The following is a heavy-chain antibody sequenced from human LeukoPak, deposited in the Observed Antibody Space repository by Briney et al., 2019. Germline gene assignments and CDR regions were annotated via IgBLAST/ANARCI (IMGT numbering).Heavy chain of an antibody. V-gene: IGHV3-7*01. CDR3: ARFAFSGYYDYYFDY. CDR1: GFTFSSYW. D-gene: IGHD3-22*01. Sequence: GGSLRLSCAASGFTFSSYWMSWVRQAPGKGLEWVANIKQDGSEKYYVDSVKGRFTISRDNAKNSLYLQMNSLRAEDTAVYYCARFAFSGYYDYYFDYWGQGTLVTVSS. CDR2: IKQDGSEK. J-gene: IGHJ4*02.